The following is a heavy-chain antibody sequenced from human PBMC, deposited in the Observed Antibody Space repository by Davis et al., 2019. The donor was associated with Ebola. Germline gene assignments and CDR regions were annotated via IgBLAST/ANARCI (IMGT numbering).Heavy chain of an antibody. J-gene: IGHJ4*02. CDR2: VYYTGST. D-gene: IGHD5-18*01. Sequence: MPSETLSLTCTVSGGSINSYYWSWIRQPPGKGLEWIGYVYYTGSTTYNPSLKDRVTMSVDTSTNQFSLKLTALTAADTAVYYCARGRYSYGYFDYWGQGTLVTVSP. CDR1: GGSINSYY. CDR3: ARGRYSYGYFDY. V-gene: IGHV4-59*08.